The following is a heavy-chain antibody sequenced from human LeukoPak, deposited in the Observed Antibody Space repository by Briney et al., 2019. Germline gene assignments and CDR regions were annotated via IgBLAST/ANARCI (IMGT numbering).Heavy chain of an antibody. J-gene: IGHJ4*02. Sequence: GGSLRLSCTASGFTFGDYAMSWFRQAPGKGLEWVGFIRSKAYGGTTEYAASVKGRFTISRDDSKSIAYLQMNSLKTEDTAVYYCTRDDFWSGYYPPRDYWGQGTLVTVSS. CDR2: IRSKAYGGTT. CDR3: TRDDFWSGYYPPRDY. V-gene: IGHV3-49*03. D-gene: IGHD3-3*01. CDR1: GFTFGDYA.